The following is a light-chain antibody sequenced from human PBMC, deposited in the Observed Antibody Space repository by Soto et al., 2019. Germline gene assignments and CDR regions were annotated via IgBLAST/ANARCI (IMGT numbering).Light chain of an antibody. CDR2: RTS. V-gene: IGKV3-15*01. CDR1: QSVSSSH. J-gene: IGKJ4*01. Sequence: TPSLSPGERATLSCKGIQSVSSSHLAWYQQKPGQAPRLLMFRTSTRATGFPARFSASGSGTEFNLTISSLQSEDFAIYHCQQYNNWPRATFGGGTKVDIK. CDR3: QQYNNWPRAT.